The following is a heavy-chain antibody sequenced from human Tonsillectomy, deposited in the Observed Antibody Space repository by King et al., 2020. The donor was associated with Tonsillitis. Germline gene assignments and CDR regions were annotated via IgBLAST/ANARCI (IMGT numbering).Heavy chain of an antibody. CDR2: INSDGSTT. J-gene: IGHJ3*02. V-gene: IGHV3-74*01. D-gene: IGHD1-26*01. Sequence: VQLVESGGGLVQPGGSLRLSCAASGFTFSVYWMHWVRQGPGKGLVWVSHINSDGSTTNYADSVKGRFTISRDNAKNTLYLQSNSLRAEDTAVYYCVRDRGAPDAFNIWGQGTMVTVSS. CDR3: VRDRGAPDAFNI. CDR1: GFTFSVYW.